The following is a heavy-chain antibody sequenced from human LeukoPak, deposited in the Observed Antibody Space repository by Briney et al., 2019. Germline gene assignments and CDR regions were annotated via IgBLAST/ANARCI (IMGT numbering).Heavy chain of an antibody. D-gene: IGHD3-9*01. CDR1: GGSISSYY. Sequence: SETLSLTCTVSGGSISSYYWSWIRQPAGKGLEWIGRIYTSGSTNYNPSLKSRVTMSVDTSKTQFSLKLSSVTAADTAVYYCAGDLRYYFFDYWGQGTLVTVSS. J-gene: IGHJ4*02. CDR3: AGDLRYYFFDY. V-gene: IGHV4-4*07. CDR2: IYTSGST.